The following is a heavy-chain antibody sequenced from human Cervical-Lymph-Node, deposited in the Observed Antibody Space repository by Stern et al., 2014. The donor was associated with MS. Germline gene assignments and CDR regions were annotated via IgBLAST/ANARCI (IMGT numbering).Heavy chain of an antibody. CDR2: ISYDGKNK. D-gene: IGHD2-21*02. J-gene: IGHJ2*01. V-gene: IGHV3-30*01. CDR1: TFTFSAFA. Sequence: DQLVESGGSVVQPGRSLRLSCAASTFTFSAFAMHWVRQAPGKGLEWVAVISYDGKNKFYADSVQGRFTISRDNSKKTLTLQMDSLRTDDTAVYYCARQMTHGPCDLWGRGTLVTVS. CDR3: ARQMTHGPCDL.